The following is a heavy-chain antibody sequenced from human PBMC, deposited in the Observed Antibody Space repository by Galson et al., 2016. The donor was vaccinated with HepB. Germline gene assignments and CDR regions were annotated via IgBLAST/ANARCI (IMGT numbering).Heavy chain of an antibody. CDR3: ARDPSYSSSWYYYFDF. Sequence: SLRLSCAASGFIVSSNYMNWVRQAPGKGLEWVSVIYSGGSTHYTHPVTGRFTISRGNSKNSLYMQMNSLGDEDTAVYFCARDPSYSSSWYYYFDFWGQGTLVTVSS. CDR1: GFIVSSNY. D-gene: IGHD6-13*01. J-gene: IGHJ4*02. CDR2: IYSGGST. V-gene: IGHV3-66*01.